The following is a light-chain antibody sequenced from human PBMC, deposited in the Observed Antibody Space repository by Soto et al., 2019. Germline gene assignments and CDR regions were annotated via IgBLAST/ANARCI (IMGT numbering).Light chain of an antibody. V-gene: IGLV2-11*01. CDR3: CSYAGSYTWV. CDR1: SSDVGGYNY. CDR2: DVS. Sequence: QSALTQPRSVSGSPGQSVTISCTGTSSDVGGYNYVSWYQQHPGKAPKLMIYDVSKRPSGVPDAFSGSKSGNTASLTISGLQAEDEADYYCCSYAGSYTWVFGGGTQLTVL. J-gene: IGLJ3*02.